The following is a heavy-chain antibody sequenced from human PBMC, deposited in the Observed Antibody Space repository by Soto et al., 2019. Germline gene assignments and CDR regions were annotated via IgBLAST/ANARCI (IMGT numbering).Heavy chain of an antibody. CDR3: ARHLDSGTYPLDH. V-gene: IGHV4-34*01. Sequence: SETLSLTCAVYGGSFSGYYWSWIRQPPGKGLEWIGEINHSGSTNYNPSLKSRVTISIDTSKNQFSLKLNSVTAADTAVYYCARHLDSGTYPLDHWGRGTLVTVSS. D-gene: IGHD3-10*01. CDR2: INHSGST. CDR1: GGSFSGYY. J-gene: IGHJ4*02.